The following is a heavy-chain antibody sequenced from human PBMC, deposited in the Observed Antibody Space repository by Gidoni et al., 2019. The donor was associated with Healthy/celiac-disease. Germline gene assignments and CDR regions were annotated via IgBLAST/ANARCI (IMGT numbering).Heavy chain of an antibody. J-gene: IGHJ6*02. CDR2: ISSSSTI. Sequence: EVQLVESGGGLVQPGGSLRLSCAASGFTFRSYSMNWVRQAPGKGLAWVSYISSSSTIYYADSVKGRFTISRDNAKNSLYLQMNSLRAEDTAVYYCARDGVIVVVPDYYGMDVWGQGTTVTVSS. D-gene: IGHD3-22*01. CDR1: GFTFRSYS. CDR3: ARDGVIVVVPDYYGMDV. V-gene: IGHV3-48*04.